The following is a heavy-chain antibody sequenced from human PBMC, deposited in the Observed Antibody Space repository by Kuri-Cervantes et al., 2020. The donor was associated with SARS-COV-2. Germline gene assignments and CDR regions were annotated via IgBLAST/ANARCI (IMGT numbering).Heavy chain of an antibody. CDR3: ARTGLPGWYYYYGMDV. D-gene: IGHD2-15*01. CDR1: GFTSSDYY. J-gene: IGHJ6*02. Sequence: GGSLRLSCAASGFTSSDYYMSWIRQAPGKGLEWVSYISSSGSTIYYADSVKGRFTISRDNAKNSLYLQMNSLRAEDTAVYYCARTGLPGWYYYYGMDVWGQGTTVTVSS. CDR2: ISSSGSTI. V-gene: IGHV3-11*01.